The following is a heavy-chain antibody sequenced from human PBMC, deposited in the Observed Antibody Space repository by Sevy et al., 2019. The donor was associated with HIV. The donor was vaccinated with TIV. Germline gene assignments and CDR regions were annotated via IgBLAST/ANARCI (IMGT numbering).Heavy chain of an antibody. CDR2: ISSSGSTI. V-gene: IGHV3-11*01. J-gene: IGHJ5*02. D-gene: IGHD4-17*01. CDR1: GFTFSDYY. Sequence: LSVTCAASGFTFSDYYMSWIRQAPGKGLEWVSYISSSGSTIYYADSVKGRFTISRDNAKNSLYLQMNSLRAEDTAVYYCARDPRDYGEGIDPWGQGTLVTVSS. CDR3: ARDPRDYGEGIDP.